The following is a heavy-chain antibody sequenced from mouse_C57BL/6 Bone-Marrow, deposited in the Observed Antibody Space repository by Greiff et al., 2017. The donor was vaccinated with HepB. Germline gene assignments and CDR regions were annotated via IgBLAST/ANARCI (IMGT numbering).Heavy chain of an antibody. J-gene: IGHJ2*01. CDR2: IYPGDGDT. D-gene: IGHD1-1*01. CDR1: GYAFSSSW. Sequence: QVQLQQSGPELVKPGASVKISCKASGYAFSSSWMNWVKQRPGKGLEWIGRIYPGDGDTNYNGKFKGKATLNADKSSSTAYMQLISLTSEDSAVYFCAINYYGSSSDYWGQGTTLTVSS. CDR3: AINYYGSSSDY. V-gene: IGHV1-82*01.